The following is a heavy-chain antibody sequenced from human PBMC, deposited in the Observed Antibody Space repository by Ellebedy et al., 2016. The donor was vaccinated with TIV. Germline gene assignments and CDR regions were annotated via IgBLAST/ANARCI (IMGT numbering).Heavy chain of an antibody. D-gene: IGHD5-18*01. CDR3: ARVDSAMDKFYFDF. J-gene: IGHJ4*02. V-gene: IGHV1-46*01. CDR1: GYSFTTYY. CDR2: INPNTDGT. Sequence: AASVKVSCKASGYSFTTYYIHWVRQAPGQGLEWMGIINPNTDGTNFAQKFQGRATMTRDPSTSTVYMELSSLRSDDTAIYYCARVDSAMDKFYFDFWGQGTLVTVSA.